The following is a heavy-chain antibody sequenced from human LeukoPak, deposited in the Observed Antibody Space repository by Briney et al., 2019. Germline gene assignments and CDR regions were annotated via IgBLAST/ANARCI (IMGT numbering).Heavy chain of an antibody. CDR2: IYTSGST. CDR3: ARGGYCSGGSCYGAFTNFDY. D-gene: IGHD2-15*01. V-gene: IGHV4-4*07. Sequence: SETLSLTCTVSGGSISSYYWSWIRQPAGKGLEWIGRIYTSGSTNYNPSLKSRVTMSVDTSKNQFSLKLSSVTAADTAVYYCARGGYCSGGSCYGAFTNFDYWGQGTLVTVSS. CDR1: GGSISSYY. J-gene: IGHJ4*02.